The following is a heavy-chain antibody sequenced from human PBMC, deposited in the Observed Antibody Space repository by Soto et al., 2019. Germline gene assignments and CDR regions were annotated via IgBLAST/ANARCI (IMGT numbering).Heavy chain of an antibody. CDR2: ISYDGINE. J-gene: IGHJ4*02. V-gene: IGHV3-30*18. Sequence: VQLVESGGGVVQPGRSLRLSCAASGFTFSSYGMHWVRQAPGKGLEWVAVISYDGINEDYADSVKGRFTISRDNSQNTLYLQMNSLRAEDTAVYYCAKDIVLMVYAGNFDYWGQGTLVTVSS. CDR1: GFTFSSYG. CDR3: AKDIVLMVYAGNFDY. D-gene: IGHD2-8*01.